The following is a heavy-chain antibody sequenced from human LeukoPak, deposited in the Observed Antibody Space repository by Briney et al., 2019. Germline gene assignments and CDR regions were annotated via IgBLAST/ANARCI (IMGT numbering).Heavy chain of an antibody. D-gene: IGHD1-26*01. CDR1: GYTLTELS. V-gene: IGHV1-24*01. CDR2: FDPEDGET. J-gene: IGHJ4*02. CDR3: ARGVGATDFDY. Sequence: ASVKVSCKVSGYTLTELSMHWVRQAPGKGLEWMGGFDPEDGETIYAQKFQGRVTMTRNTSISTAYMELSSLRSEDTAVYYCARGVGATDFDYWGQGTLVTVSS.